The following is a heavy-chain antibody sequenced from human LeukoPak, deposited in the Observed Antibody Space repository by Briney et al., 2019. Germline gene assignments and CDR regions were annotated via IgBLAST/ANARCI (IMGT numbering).Heavy chain of an antibody. V-gene: IGHV3-21*03. Sequence: PGGSLRLSCAASGFSFSTYSMSWVRQAPGKGLEWVSAITRSSSSIYYADSVKGRFTISRDNAKKPVYLQMNSLRAEDTAVYYCVSELYFSDSSGLWGPGTMVTVSS. J-gene: IGHJ3*01. CDR1: GFSFSTYS. CDR2: ITRSSSSI. CDR3: VSELYFSDSSGL. D-gene: IGHD3-22*01.